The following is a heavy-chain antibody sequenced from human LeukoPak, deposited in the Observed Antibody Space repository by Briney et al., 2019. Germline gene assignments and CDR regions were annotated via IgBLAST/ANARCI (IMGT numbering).Heavy chain of an antibody. CDR1: GFTVSSNY. Sequence: GRSLRLSCAASGFTVSSNYMSWVRQAPGKGLEWVSVIYSGGSTYYADSVKGRFTISRDNSKNTLYLQMNSLRAEDTAVYYCAYTNLGFVLQDDYWGQGTLVTVSS. CDR3: AYTNLGFVLQDDY. J-gene: IGHJ4*02. V-gene: IGHV3-53*01. CDR2: IYSGGST. D-gene: IGHD3-16*02.